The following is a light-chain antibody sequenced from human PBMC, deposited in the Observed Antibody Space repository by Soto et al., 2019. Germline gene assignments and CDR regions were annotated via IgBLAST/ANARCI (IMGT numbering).Light chain of an antibody. Sequence: QSVLTQPPSASGTPGQRVTISCSGSSSNIGSNPVNWYQHLPGTAPQLLIYNNNRRPSGVPDRFSGSKSGTSASLAISGLQSEDEADYFCAAWDDRLNGPHVLFGGGTKVTVL. CDR2: NNN. J-gene: IGLJ2*01. CDR3: AAWDDRLNGPHVL. CDR1: SSNIGSNP. V-gene: IGLV1-44*01.